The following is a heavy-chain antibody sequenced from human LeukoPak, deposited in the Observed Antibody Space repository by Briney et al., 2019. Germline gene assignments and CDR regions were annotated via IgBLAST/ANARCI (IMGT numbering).Heavy chain of an antibody. D-gene: IGHD6-19*01. CDR1: GFTFSSYA. CDR2: ISYDGSNK. Sequence: GGSLRLSCAASGFTFSSYAMHWVRQAPGKGLEWVAVISYDGSNKYYADSVKGRVTISRDNSKNTLYLQMNSLRAEDTAVYYCARGDGSGWYLDYDFDYWGQGTLVTVSS. J-gene: IGHJ4*02. V-gene: IGHV3-30-3*01. CDR3: ARGDGSGWYLDYDFDY.